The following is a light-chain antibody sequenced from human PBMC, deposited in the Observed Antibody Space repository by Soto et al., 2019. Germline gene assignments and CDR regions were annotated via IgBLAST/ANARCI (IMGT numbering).Light chain of an antibody. Sequence: AIQITQSPSSLSASVGDRVTITFRASQGIRDELGWYQQKAGKAPNLLISAASRLQSGVPSRFSGRGSGTDFTLTISSLQPEDFATYYCLQDYDYPRTFGQGTKVDIK. CDR2: AAS. V-gene: IGKV1-6*01. CDR1: QGIRDE. J-gene: IGKJ1*01. CDR3: LQDYDYPRT.